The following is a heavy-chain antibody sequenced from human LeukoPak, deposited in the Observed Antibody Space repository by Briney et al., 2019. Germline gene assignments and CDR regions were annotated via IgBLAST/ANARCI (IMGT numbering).Heavy chain of an antibody. Sequence: PGGSLRLSCAASGFTFSSYGMHWVRQAPGKGLEWVVFIRYDGSNKYYADSVKGRFTISRDNSKNSLYLQMNSLRAEDTAVYYCARRSSGWGYYFDYWGQGTLVTVSS. V-gene: IGHV3-30*02. CDR3: ARRSSGWGYYFDY. J-gene: IGHJ4*02. CDR2: IRYDGSNK. CDR1: GFTFSSYG. D-gene: IGHD6-19*01.